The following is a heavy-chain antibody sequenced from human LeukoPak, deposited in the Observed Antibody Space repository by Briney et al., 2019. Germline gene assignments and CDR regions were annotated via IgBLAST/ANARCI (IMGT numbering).Heavy chain of an antibody. CDR2: TYYSGST. CDR1: GGSISSYY. CDR3: ARAHVQWLVPRWFDP. D-gene: IGHD6-19*01. Sequence: SETLSLTCTVSGGSISSYYWSWIRQPPGKGLEWIGYTYYSGSTNYNPSLKSRVTISVDTSKNQFSLKLSSVTAADTAVYYCARAHVQWLVPRWFDPWGQGTLVTVSS. V-gene: IGHV4-59*01. J-gene: IGHJ5*02.